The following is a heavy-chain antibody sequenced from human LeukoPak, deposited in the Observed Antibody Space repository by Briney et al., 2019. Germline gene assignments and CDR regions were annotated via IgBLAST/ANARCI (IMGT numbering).Heavy chain of an antibody. V-gene: IGHV3-23*01. Sequence: GGSLRLSCAASGFTSSSYAMSWGRHAPGKGLGWVSAISGSGDSTYYSDSVKGRFTFPRDNSKNTLYVQMNSLRAEDTAVYYCAKPLVSDYYDSSGYWGYWGQGTLVTVSS. D-gene: IGHD3-22*01. CDR2: ISGSGDST. J-gene: IGHJ4*02. CDR3: AKPLVSDYYDSSGYWGY. CDR1: GFTSSSYA.